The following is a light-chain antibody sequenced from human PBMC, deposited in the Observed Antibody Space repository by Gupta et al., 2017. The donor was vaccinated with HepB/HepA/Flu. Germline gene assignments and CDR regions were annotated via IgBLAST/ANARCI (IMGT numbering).Light chain of an antibody. V-gene: IGKV3D-20*01. Sequence: EIVFTQAPATLSLSPGERATLSCRASQSVSSNYSAWHQQKPGLAPRLVIYAAASRATGPPDRISGSASAAXFTLTIXIRAPEDFAVYCCQQESSSPLTFGXGTKVEIK. CDR1: QSVSSNY. J-gene: IGKJ4*02. CDR2: AAA. CDR3: QQESSSPLT.